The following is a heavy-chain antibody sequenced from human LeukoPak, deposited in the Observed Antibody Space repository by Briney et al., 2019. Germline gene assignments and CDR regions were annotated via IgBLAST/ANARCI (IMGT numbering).Heavy chain of an antibody. CDR3: ARKKVNSYGTALDY. D-gene: IGHD5-18*01. CDR1: GFTFSSYW. CDR2: INSDGSST. Sequence: GESLRLSCAVSGFTFSSYWMHWVRQAPGKGLGWVSRINSDGSSTIYADSVKGRFTISRDNAKNTLYLQMNSLRAEDTAVYYCARKKVNSYGTALDYWGQGTLVTVSS. V-gene: IGHV3-74*01. J-gene: IGHJ4*02.